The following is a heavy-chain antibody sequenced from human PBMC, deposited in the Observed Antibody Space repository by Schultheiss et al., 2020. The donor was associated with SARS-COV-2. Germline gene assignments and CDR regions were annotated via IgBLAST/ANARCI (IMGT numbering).Heavy chain of an antibody. Sequence: SQTLSLTCTVSGGSISSGGYYWSWIRQHPGKGLEWIGYIYYSGSTNYNPSLKSRVTISVDTSKNQFSLKLSSVTAADTAVYYCAREPSSIAAHRYDAFDIWGQGTMVTVSS. J-gene: IGHJ3*02. CDR2: IYYSGST. D-gene: IGHD6-6*01. CDR1: GGSISSGGYY. CDR3: AREPSSIAAHRYDAFDI. V-gene: IGHV4-61*08.